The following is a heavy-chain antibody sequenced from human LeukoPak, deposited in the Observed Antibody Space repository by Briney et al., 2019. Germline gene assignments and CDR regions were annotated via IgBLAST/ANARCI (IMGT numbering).Heavy chain of an antibody. V-gene: IGHV4-61*02. D-gene: IGHD5-24*01. Sequence: SETLSLTCTVSGGSISSGSYYWSWIRQPAGKGLEWIGRIYTSGSTNYNPSLKSRVTISVDTSKNQFSLKLSSVTAADTAVYYCASLQSNSYYYYMDVWGKGTTVTVSS. CDR2: IYTSGST. J-gene: IGHJ6*03. CDR1: GGSISSGSYY. CDR3: ASLQSNSYYYYMDV.